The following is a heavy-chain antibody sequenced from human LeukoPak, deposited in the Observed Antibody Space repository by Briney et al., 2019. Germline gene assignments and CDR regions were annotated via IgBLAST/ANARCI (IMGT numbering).Heavy chain of an antibody. J-gene: IGHJ4*02. Sequence: PSETLSLTCTVSGGSISSYYWSWIRQPPGKGLEWIGYIYYSGSTNYNPSLKSRVTISVDTSKNQFSLKLSSVTAADTAVYYCARGRASGSYLLDYWGQGTLVTVSS. D-gene: IGHD3-10*01. V-gene: IGHV4-59*01. CDR1: GGSISSYY. CDR3: ARGRASGSYLLDY. CDR2: IYYSGST.